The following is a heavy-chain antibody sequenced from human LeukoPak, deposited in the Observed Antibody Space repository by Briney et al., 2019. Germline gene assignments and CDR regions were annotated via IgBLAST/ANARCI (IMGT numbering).Heavy chain of an antibody. J-gene: IGHJ4*02. V-gene: IGHV3-48*03. CDR3: ARAHRGAAAGN. CDR2: ISSSGSTI. D-gene: IGHD6-13*01. Sequence: QPGGSLRLSCAASGFTFSSYEMNWVRQAPGKGLEWVSYISSSGSTIYYADSVKGRFTISRDNAKYSLYLQMNSLRAEDTAVYYCARAHRGAAAGNWGQGTLVTVSS. CDR1: GFTFSSYE.